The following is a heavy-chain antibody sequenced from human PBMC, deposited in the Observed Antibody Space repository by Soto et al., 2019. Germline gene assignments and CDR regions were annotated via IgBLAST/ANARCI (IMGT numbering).Heavy chain of an antibody. CDR2: IKQDGSEK. J-gene: IGHJ4*02. V-gene: IGHV3-7*05. CDR1: GFTFSSYW. Sequence: EVQLVESGGGLVQPGGSLRLSCAASGFTFSSYWMSWVRQAPGKGLEWVANIKQDGSEKYYVDSVKGRFTISRDNAKNSLYLQMNSLRAEDTAVYYCARDSNYDVVGVVGYWGRGSRVTVSS. CDR3: ARDSNYDVVGVVGY. D-gene: IGHD2-15*01.